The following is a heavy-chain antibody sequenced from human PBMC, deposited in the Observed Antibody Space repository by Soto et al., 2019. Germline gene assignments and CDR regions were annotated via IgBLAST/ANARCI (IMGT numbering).Heavy chain of an antibody. CDR3: ARGSGTYSSSWYGPGGMDV. Sequence: QVQLVQSGAEVKKPGSSVKVSCKASGGTFSSYAISWVRQAPGQGLKWMGGIIPIFGTANYAQKFQGRVTITADESTSTAYMELSILRSEDTAVYYCARGSGTYSSSWYGPGGMDVWGQGTTVTVSS. D-gene: IGHD6-13*01. CDR2: IIPIFGTA. CDR1: GGTFSSYA. J-gene: IGHJ6*02. V-gene: IGHV1-69*01.